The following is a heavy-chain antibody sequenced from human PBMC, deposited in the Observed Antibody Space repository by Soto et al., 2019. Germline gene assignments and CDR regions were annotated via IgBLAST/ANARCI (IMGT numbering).Heavy chain of an antibody. V-gene: IGHV3-74*01. CDR2: INSDGSST. CDR3: ARGRDCSSTSCYAPLDY. CDR1: GFTFSSYW. D-gene: IGHD2-2*01. J-gene: IGHJ4*02. Sequence: EVQLVESGGGLVQPGGSLRLSCAASGFTFSSYWMHWVRQAPGKGLVWVSRINSDGSSTSYADSVKGRFTISRDNAKNTRYLQMNSLRAEDTAVYYCARGRDCSSTSCYAPLDYWGQGTLVTVSS.